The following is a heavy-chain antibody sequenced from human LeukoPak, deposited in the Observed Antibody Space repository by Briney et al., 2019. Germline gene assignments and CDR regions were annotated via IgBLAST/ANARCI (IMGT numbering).Heavy chain of an antibody. Sequence: ASVKVSCKASGYTFTSYYMHWVRQAPGQGLEWMGRIIPILGIANYAQKFQGRVTITADKSTSTAYMELSSLRSEDTAVYYCARVPNDYGDRGGYWGQGTLVTVSS. V-gene: IGHV1-69*04. D-gene: IGHD4-17*01. CDR2: IIPILGIA. CDR1: GYTFTSYY. J-gene: IGHJ4*02. CDR3: ARVPNDYGDRGGY.